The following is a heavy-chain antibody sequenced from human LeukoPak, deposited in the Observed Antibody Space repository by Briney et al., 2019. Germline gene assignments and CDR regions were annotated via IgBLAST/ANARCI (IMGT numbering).Heavy chain of an antibody. Sequence: GGSLRLSCAASGFTFTSYSMNWVRQAPGKGLEWVSSISSSSNYIYYADSVKGRFTISRDNSKNTLYLQMSSLRAEDTAVYYCVVQGWVFRAPTQYYFDYWGQGTLVTVSS. J-gene: IGHJ4*02. CDR1: GFTFTSYS. V-gene: IGHV3-21*01. CDR3: VVQGWVFRAPTQYYFDY. CDR2: ISSSSNYI. D-gene: IGHD1-1*01.